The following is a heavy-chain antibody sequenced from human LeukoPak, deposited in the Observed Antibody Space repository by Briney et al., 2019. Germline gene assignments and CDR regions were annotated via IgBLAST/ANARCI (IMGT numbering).Heavy chain of an antibody. D-gene: IGHD6-19*01. Sequence: GGSLRLSCAASGFTFSDYYMSWIRQAPGKGLEWVSYISSSSSYTNYADSVKGRFAISRDNAKNSLYLQMNSLRAEDTAVYYCARHKAYTSDWSGGFDSWGQGILVTVSS. CDR3: ARHKAYTSDWSGGFDS. J-gene: IGHJ4*02. CDR2: ISSSSSYT. V-gene: IGHV3-11*03. CDR1: GFTFSDYY.